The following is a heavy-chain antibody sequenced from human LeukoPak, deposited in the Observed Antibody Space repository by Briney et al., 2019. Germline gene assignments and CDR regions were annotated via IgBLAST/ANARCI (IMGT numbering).Heavy chain of an antibody. Sequence: GGSLRLSCAASGFTFSSYGMHWVRQAPGKGLEWVAVIWYDGSNKYYADSVKGRFTISRDNSKNTLYLQMNSLRAEDTAVYYCARGDPKRLRYFDWPAGGIAVYFDLWGRGTLVTVSS. CDR3: ARGDPKRLRYFDWPAGGIAVYFDL. J-gene: IGHJ2*01. CDR1: GFTFSSYG. V-gene: IGHV3-33*01. CDR2: IWYDGSNK. D-gene: IGHD3-9*01.